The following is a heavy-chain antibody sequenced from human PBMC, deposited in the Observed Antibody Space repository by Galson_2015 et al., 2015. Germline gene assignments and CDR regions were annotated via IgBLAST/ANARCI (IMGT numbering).Heavy chain of an antibody. CDR3: ASYTQREVDQLPPTPGVYYGMDV. V-gene: IGHV1-69*10. CDR2: IIPIFGIA. Sequence: SVKVSCKASGGTFSSYAISWVRQAPGQGLEWMGGIIPIFGIANYAQKFQGRVTITADKSTSTAYMELSSLRSEDTAVYYCASYTQREVDQLPPTPGVYYGMDVWGQGTTVTVSS. J-gene: IGHJ6*02. CDR1: GGTFSSYA. D-gene: IGHD2-2*01.